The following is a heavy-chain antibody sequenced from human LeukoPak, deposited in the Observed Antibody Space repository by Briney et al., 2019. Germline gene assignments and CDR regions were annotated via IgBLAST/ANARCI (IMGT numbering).Heavy chain of an antibody. CDR2: IYYSGST. Sequence: KSSETLSLTCTVSGGSISSGDYYWSWIRQPPGKGLEWIGYIYYSGSTYYNPSLKSRVTISVDTSKNQFSLKLSSVTAADTAVYYCARRGWLQPYYYGMDVWGQGTTVTVSS. CDR3: ARRGWLQPYYYGMDV. J-gene: IGHJ6*02. V-gene: IGHV4-30-4*01. D-gene: IGHD5-24*01. CDR1: GGSISSGDYY.